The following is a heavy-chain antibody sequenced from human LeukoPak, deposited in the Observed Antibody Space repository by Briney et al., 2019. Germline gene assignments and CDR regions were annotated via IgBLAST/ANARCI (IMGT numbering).Heavy chain of an antibody. D-gene: IGHD3/OR15-3a*01. V-gene: IGHV4-59*01. CDR1: GGSISSYY. J-gene: IGHJ5*02. CDR2: IYYSGST. CDR3: ARWTLQSRYNRFDP. Sequence: SETLSLTCTVSGGSISSYYWSWIRQPPGKGLEWIGYIYYSGSTNYNPSLKSRVTISVDTSKNQSSLKLSSVTAADTAVYYCARWTLQSRYNRFDPWGQGTLVTVSS.